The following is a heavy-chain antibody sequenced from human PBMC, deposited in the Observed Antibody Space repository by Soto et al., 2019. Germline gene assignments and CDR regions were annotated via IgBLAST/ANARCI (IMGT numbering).Heavy chain of an antibody. CDR1: GGTFSSYT. CDR2: IIPILGIA. J-gene: IGHJ5*02. CDR3: ARDSERLGWFGP. V-gene: IGHV1-69*08. D-gene: IGHD5-12*01. Sequence: QVQLVQSGAEVKKPGSSVKVSCKASGGTFSSYTISWVRQAPGQGLEWMGRIIPILGIANYAQKFQGRVTITADKSTSTAHMELSSLRSEDTAVYYCARDSERLGWFGPWGQGTLVTVSS.